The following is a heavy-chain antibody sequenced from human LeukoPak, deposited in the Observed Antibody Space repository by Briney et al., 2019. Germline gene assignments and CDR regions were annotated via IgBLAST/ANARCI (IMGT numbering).Heavy chain of an antibody. V-gene: IGHV3-21*01. D-gene: IGHD5-18*01. CDR1: GFTFSSYS. CDR2: ISSSSSYI. CDR3: ARTIQLWLGVDY. J-gene: IGHJ4*02. Sequence: GGSLRLSCAASGFTFSSYSMNWVRQAPGKGLEWVSSISSSSSYIYCADSVKGRFTISRDNAKNSLYLQMNSLRAEDTAVYYCARTIQLWLGVDYWGQGTLVTVSS.